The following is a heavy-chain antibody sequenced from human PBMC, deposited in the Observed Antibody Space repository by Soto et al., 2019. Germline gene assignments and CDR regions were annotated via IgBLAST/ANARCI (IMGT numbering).Heavy chain of an antibody. V-gene: IGHV1-18*01. CDR3: ARSGGSFGVVILGNWFDP. J-gene: IGHJ5*02. CDR2: ISAYNGNT. Sequence: ASVKAFSKAPGYTFTSYGISWVRQAPGQGLEWMGWISAYNGNTNYAQKLQGRVTMTTDTSTSTAYMELRSLRSDDTAVYYCARSGGSFGVVILGNWFDPWGQGTLVTVSS. D-gene: IGHD3-3*01. CDR1: GYTFTSYG.